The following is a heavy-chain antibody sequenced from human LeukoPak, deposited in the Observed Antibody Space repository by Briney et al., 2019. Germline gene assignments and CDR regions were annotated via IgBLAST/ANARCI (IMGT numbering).Heavy chain of an antibody. D-gene: IGHD6-13*01. Sequence: GESLRISCKGSGYSFTSYWIGWVRQMPGKGLEWMGIIYPGDSDTRYSPSFQGQVTISADKSISTAYLQWSSLKASDTAMYYCASSHSSSWYMDAFDIWGQGTMVTVSS. CDR1: GYSFTSYW. CDR2: IYPGDSDT. CDR3: ASSHSSSWYMDAFDI. J-gene: IGHJ3*02. V-gene: IGHV5-51*01.